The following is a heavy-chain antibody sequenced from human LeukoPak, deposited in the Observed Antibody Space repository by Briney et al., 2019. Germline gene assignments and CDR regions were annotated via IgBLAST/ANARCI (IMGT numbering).Heavy chain of an antibody. CDR3: ARDLGSSVYCGSIRCPNYYYYMDV. V-gene: IGHV4-38-2*02. Sequence: SETLSLTCTVSGYSISSGYYWGWIRQPPGKGLEWIGSIYHSGSTYYNPSLKSRVTISVDTSKNQFSLKLSSVTAADTAVYYCARDLGSSVYCGSIRCPNYYYYMDVWGKGTTVTVSS. CDR1: GYSISSGYY. CDR2: IYHSGST. D-gene: IGHD2-2*01. J-gene: IGHJ6*03.